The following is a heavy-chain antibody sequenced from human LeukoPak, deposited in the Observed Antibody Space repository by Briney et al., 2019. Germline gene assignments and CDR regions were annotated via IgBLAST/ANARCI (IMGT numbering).Heavy chain of an antibody. CDR1: GFTISSYW. CDR3: ARFAAGGSYYYCMDI. J-gene: IGHJ6*03. CDR2: IGTSSTTI. D-gene: IGHD6-25*01. V-gene: IGHV3-48*01. Sequence: ASGTLRFSCAGSGFTISSYWWNWVRQAPGKGLEWVSNIGTSSTTIYYTDSVRGRFTTSRATTKNSLYLLRNSPRAEATAYYYCARFAAGGSYYYCMDIWGNGATVTVSS.